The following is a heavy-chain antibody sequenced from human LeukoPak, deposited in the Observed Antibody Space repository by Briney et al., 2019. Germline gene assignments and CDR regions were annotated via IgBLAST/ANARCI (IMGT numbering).Heavy chain of an antibody. D-gene: IGHD6-19*01. V-gene: IGHV7-4-1*02. CDR3: ARGRGQWLVHPHYYFDY. CDR2: INTNTGNP. CDR1: GYTFTTYA. Sequence: GASVKVSCKASGYTFTTYAMNWVRQAPGQGLEWMGWINTNTGNPTYAQGFTGRFVFSLDTSVSTAYLQISSLKAEDTAVYYCARGRGQWLVHPHYYFDYWGQGTLVTVSS. J-gene: IGHJ4*02.